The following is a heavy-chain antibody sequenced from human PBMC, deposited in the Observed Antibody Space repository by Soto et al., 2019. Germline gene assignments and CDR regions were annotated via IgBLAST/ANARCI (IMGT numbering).Heavy chain of an antibody. CDR1: GFTFSTYA. CDR3: ATYGSGSAYYYGLDV. V-gene: IGHV3-30-3*01. D-gene: IGHD3-10*01. CDR2: ISYDGSNN. J-gene: IGHJ6*02. Sequence: QVQLVESGGGVVQPGRSLRLSYAASGFTFSTYAMHWVRQAPGKGLEWVAIISYDGSNNYYADSVKGRFTISRDNSKNTLYLQMNSLRPEDTAVYYCATYGSGSAYYYGLDVWGQGTTVTVSS.